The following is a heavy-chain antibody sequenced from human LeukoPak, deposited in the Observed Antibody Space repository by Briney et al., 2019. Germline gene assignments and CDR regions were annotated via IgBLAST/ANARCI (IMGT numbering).Heavy chain of an antibody. J-gene: IGHJ6*02. V-gene: IGHV1-8*01. CDR2: MNPNSGNT. Sequence: ASVRVSCKASGYTFTSYDINWVRQATGQGLEWMGWMNPNSGNTGYAQKFQGRVTMTRNTSISTAYMELSSLRSEDTAVYYCARAGQWLVPTYYYYYGMDVWGQGTTVTVSS. CDR3: ARAGQWLVPTYYYYYGMDV. D-gene: IGHD6-19*01. CDR1: GYTFTSYD.